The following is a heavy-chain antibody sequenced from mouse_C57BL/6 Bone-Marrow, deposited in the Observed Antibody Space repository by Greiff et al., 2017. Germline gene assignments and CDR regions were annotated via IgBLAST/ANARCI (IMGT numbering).Heavy chain of an antibody. Sequence: QVQLQQSGAELARPGASVKLSCKASGYTFTSYGISWVKQRTGQGLEWIGEIYPRSGNTYYNEKFKGKAPLTADKSSSTAYMELRSLTSEDSAVYFCARLGSNYFYYYAMDYWGQGTSVTVSS. CDR1: GYTFTSYG. CDR3: ARLGSNYFYYYAMDY. CDR2: IYPRSGNT. D-gene: IGHD2-5*01. V-gene: IGHV1-81*01. J-gene: IGHJ4*01.